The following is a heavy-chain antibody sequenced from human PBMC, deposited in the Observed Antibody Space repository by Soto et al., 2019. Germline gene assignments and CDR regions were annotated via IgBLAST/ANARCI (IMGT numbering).Heavy chain of an antibody. J-gene: IGHJ4*02. D-gene: IGHD2-21*02. CDR2: MYYSGSS. V-gene: IGHV4-39*01. CDR3: ARQRLLRLKPDFDI. Sequence: SETLSLTCSVSGGSTSDKSYFWGWVRQSPGKGLEWIGSMYYSGSSYYNPSLKSRVAISVDTSRNQFSLKLRSVTAGDTAVYFCARQRLLRLKPDFDIWGQGTLVTVSS. CDR1: GGSTSDKSYF.